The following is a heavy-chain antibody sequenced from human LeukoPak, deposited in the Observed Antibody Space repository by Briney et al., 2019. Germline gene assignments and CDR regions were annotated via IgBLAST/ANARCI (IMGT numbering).Heavy chain of an antibody. V-gene: IGHV1-2*06. CDR2: INPNSGGT. J-gene: IGHJ4*02. CDR3: ARDSSGWDFDY. Sequence: ASVKVSCKASGYTFTGYYMHWVRQAPGQGLEWRGRINPNSGGTNYAQKFQGRVTMTRDTSISTAYMELSRLRSDDTAVYYCARDSSGWDFDYWGQGTLVTVSS. D-gene: IGHD6-19*01. CDR1: GYTFTGYY.